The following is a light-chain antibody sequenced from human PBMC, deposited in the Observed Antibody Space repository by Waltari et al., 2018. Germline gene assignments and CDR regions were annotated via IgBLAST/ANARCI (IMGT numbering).Light chain of an antibody. CDR2: KAS. J-gene: IGKJ2*01. Sequence: DIQITQSPSTLSASVGDRVTITCRASQNINSWVAWYQQKPGKAPNLLIYKASSLDSGVPSRFSGSGSGTEFTLTISSLQPDDIATYSCQQYDGYPYTFGRGTKLEIK. CDR1: QNINSW. V-gene: IGKV1-5*03. CDR3: QQYDGYPYT.